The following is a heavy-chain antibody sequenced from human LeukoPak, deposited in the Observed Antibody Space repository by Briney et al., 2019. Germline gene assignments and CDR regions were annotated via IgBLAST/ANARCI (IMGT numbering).Heavy chain of an antibody. CDR3: ARAGGYDYHYYYMDV. Sequence: ASVKVSCKASGYTFTGYYMHWVRQAPGQGLEWMGWINPNSGGTNYAQKFQGRVTMTRDTSISTAYMELSRLRSDDTAVYYCARAGGYDYHYYYMDVWGKGTTVTISS. V-gene: IGHV1-2*02. CDR1: GYTFTGYY. J-gene: IGHJ6*03. D-gene: IGHD5-12*01. CDR2: INPNSGGT.